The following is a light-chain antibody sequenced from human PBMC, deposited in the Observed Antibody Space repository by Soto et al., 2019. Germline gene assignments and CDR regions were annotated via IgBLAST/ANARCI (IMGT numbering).Light chain of an antibody. CDR2: AAS. Sequence: DIQMTQSPSSLSAYVGDRVIITCRASQTISSHLNWYQQKPGKAPNLLVYAASSLQSGVPSRFTGSGSGTDFTLTIGSLQPEDFATYFCQPSYTTPIPFGQGTRL. CDR1: QTISSH. V-gene: IGKV1-39*01. CDR3: QPSYTTPIP. J-gene: IGKJ5*01.